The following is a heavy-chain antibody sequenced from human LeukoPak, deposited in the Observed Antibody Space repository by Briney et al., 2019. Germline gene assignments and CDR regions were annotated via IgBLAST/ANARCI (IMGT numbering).Heavy chain of an antibody. Sequence: SETLSLTCTVSGGSISSYYWSWIRQPPGKGLEWIGYIYYSGSTNYNPSLKSRVTISVDTSKNQFSLKLSSVTAADTAVYYCATHHAPVLGYCSVGSCYPYYFDYWGQGTLVTVSS. J-gene: IGHJ4*02. D-gene: IGHD2-15*01. CDR2: IYYSGST. CDR1: GGSISSYY. CDR3: ATHHAPVLGYCSVGSCYPYYFDY. V-gene: IGHV4-59*08.